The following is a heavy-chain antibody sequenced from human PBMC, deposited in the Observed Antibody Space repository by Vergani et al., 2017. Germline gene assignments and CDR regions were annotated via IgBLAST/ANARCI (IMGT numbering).Heavy chain of an antibody. Sequence: QVQLQESGPGLVKPSETLSLTCTVSGGSISSYYWSWIRQPPGKGLEWIGYIYYSGSTNYNPSLKSRVTISVDTSKNQFSLKLSSVTAADTAVYYCARQYCSGGSCAFNWFDPWGQGTLVTVSA. CDR3: ARQYCSGGSCAFNWFDP. D-gene: IGHD2-15*01. CDR2: IYYSGST. V-gene: IGHV4-59*01. CDR1: GGSISSYY. J-gene: IGHJ5*02.